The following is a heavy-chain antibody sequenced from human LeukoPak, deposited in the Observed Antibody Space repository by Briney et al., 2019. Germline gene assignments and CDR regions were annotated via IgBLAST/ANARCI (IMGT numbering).Heavy chain of an antibody. Sequence: SETLSLTCTVSGGSLSSYYWSWIRQPPGKGLEWIGYIYYSGSTNYNPSLKSRVTISVDTSKNQFSLKLSSVTAADTAVYYCAREVLITMVRGIIDYYYMDVWGKGTTVTISS. CDR3: AREVLITMVRGIIDYYYMDV. J-gene: IGHJ6*03. D-gene: IGHD3-10*01. V-gene: IGHV4-59*01. CDR1: GGSLSSYY. CDR2: IYYSGST.